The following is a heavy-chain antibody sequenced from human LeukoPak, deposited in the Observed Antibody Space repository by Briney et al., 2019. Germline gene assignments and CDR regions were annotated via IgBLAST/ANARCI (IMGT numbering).Heavy chain of an antibody. Sequence: PSETLSLTCAVSGYSISSGYYWGWIRQPPGKGLEWIGSIYHSGSTYYNPSLKSRVTISVDTSKNQFSLKLSSATAADTAVYYRARHGAFTIPSDWFDPSGQGTLVTVSS. J-gene: IGHJ5*02. D-gene: IGHD3-9*01. CDR2: IYHSGST. CDR1: GYSISSGYY. CDR3: ARHGAFTIPSDWFDP. V-gene: IGHV4-38-2*01.